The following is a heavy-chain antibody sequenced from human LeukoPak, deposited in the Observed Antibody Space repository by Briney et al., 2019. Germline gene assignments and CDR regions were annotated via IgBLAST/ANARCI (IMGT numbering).Heavy chain of an antibody. CDR1: GGSISSYY. D-gene: IGHD5-18*01. V-gene: IGHV4-59*01. Sequence: SETLSLTCTVSGGSISSYYWSWIRQPPGKGLEWIGYIYYSGSTNYNPSLKSRVTISVDMSKNQFSLKLRSVTAADTAVYYCATTTEGGYIGYFYYYYMDVWGKGTTVTISS. J-gene: IGHJ6*03. CDR3: ATTTEGGYIGYFYYYYMDV. CDR2: IYYSGST.